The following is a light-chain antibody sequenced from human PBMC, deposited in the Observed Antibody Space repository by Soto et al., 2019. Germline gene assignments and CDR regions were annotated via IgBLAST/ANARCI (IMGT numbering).Light chain of an antibody. V-gene: IGKV3-11*01. Sequence: EIVLTQSPATLSLSPGERANLSCRASQSVSSYLAWYQHKPGQAPRLLISDASNRATGIPARFSGSGSGTDFTLTISNLEPEDFAVYYCQQRSNWLFTFGPGTKVHIK. CDR2: DAS. CDR3: QQRSNWLFT. J-gene: IGKJ3*01. CDR1: QSVSSY.